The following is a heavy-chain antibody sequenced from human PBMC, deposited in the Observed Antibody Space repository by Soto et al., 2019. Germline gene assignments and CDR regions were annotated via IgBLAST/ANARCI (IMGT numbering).Heavy chain of an antibody. D-gene: IGHD2-15*01. CDR2: ISSSGSYI. V-gene: IGHV3-11*01. CDR3: ARDSLPYCSGGSCYFDY. Sequence: GGSLRLSCAASGFPFSDYYMSWIRQAPGKGLEWVSYISSSGSYIYYADSVEGRFTISRDNAKNSLYLQMNSLRAEDTAVYYCARDSLPYCSGGSCYFDYWGPGTLVTVSS. CDR1: GFPFSDYY. J-gene: IGHJ4*02.